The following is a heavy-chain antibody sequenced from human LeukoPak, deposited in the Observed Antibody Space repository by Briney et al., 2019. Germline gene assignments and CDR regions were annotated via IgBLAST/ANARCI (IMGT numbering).Heavy chain of an antibody. CDR1: GGTFSSYA. CDR2: MNPNSGNT. V-gene: IGHV1-8*02. CDR3: AILWGDFDWDDAFDI. D-gene: IGHD3-9*01. J-gene: IGHJ3*02. Sequence: GASVKVSCKASGGTFSSYAISWVRQAPGQGLEWMGWMNPNSGNTGYAQKFQGRVTMTRNTSISTAYMELSSLRSEDTAVYYCAILWGDFDWDDAFDIWGQGTMVTVSS.